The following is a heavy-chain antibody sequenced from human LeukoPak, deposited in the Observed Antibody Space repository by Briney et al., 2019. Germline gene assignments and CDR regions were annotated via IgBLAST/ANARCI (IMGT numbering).Heavy chain of an antibody. CDR3: ARGRDVYNYYGHESFDI. CDR2: INSDGSST. CDR1: GFTFSSYW. V-gene: IGHV3-74*01. J-gene: IGHJ3*02. Sequence: GGSLRLSCAASGFTFSSYWMHWVRQAPGKGLVWVSRINSDGSSTTYADSVKGRFTISRDNAKNTLHLQMNSLRAEDTAVYYCARGRDVYNYYGHESFDIWGQGTMVTVSS. D-gene: IGHD5-24*01.